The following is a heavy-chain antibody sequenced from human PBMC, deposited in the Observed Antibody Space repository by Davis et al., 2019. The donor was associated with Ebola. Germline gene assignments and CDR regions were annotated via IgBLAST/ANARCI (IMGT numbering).Heavy chain of an antibody. Sequence: GSLRLSCAVYGGSSSGYYWRWIRQPPGKGLERIGEINHSGSTNYNLSLKSRVTISVDTSKNQFSLKLSSVTAADTAVYYCARVRTYGSGSYYNVPYFDYWGQGTLVTVSS. J-gene: IGHJ4*02. V-gene: IGHV4-34*01. CDR3: ARVRTYGSGSYYNVPYFDY. CDR2: INHSGST. CDR1: GGSSSGYY. D-gene: IGHD3-10*01.